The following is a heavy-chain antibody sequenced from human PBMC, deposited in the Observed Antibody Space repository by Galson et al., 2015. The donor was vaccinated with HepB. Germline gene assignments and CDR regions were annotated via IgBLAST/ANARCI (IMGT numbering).Heavy chain of an antibody. V-gene: IGHV2-5*02. Sequence: PALVKPTQTLTLTCTFSGFSLSTSGVGVGWIRQPPGKALEWLALIYWDDAKRFSLSLRNRLTITKDTSKNQVVLTMTNMDPVDTATYYCAHSREMHYYGSGSPYRPYFFCYWGQGTLVTVSS. D-gene: IGHD3-10*01. CDR3: AHSREMHYYGSGSPYRPYFFCY. J-gene: IGHJ4*02. CDR1: GFSLSTSGVG. CDR2: IYWDDAK.